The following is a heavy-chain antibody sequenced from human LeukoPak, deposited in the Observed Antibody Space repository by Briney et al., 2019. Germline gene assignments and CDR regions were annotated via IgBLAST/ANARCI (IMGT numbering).Heavy chain of an antibody. CDR3: ARVPNYYDSSAYYLGDAFHI. CDR2: ISSSGSTI. J-gene: IGHJ3*02. CDR1: GFTFSSYE. Sequence: GGALRLSCAASGFTFSSYEMNWVRQAPGKGLEWVSYISSSGSTIYYADSVKGRFTISRDNAKNSLYLQMNSLRAEDTAVYYCARVPNYYDSSAYYLGDAFHIWGQGTMVTVSS. D-gene: IGHD3-22*01. V-gene: IGHV3-48*03.